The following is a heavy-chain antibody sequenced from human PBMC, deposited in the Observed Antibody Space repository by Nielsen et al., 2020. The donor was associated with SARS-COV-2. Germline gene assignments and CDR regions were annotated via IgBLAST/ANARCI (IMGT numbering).Heavy chain of an antibody. CDR3: ARGSGGRASSSGWSTPGAFDI. CDR2: INSDGSST. CDR1: GFTFSSYW. V-gene: IGHV3-74*01. D-gene: IGHD6-19*01. J-gene: IGHJ3*02. Sequence: GESLKISCAASGFTFSSYWMHWVRQAPGKGLVWVSRINSDGSSTSYADSVKGRFTISRDNAKNTLYLQMNSLRAEDTAVYYCARGSGGRASSSGWSTPGAFDIWGQGTMVTVSS.